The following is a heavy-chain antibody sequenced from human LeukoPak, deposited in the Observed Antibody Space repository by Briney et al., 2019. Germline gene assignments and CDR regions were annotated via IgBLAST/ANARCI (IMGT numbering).Heavy chain of an antibody. V-gene: IGHV4-38-2*02. CDR2: IHHSGTT. D-gene: IGHD3-10*01. J-gene: IGHJ3*02. CDR3: AREFYGSGSAI. CDR1: GYSISSGYY. Sequence: SETLSLTCTVSGYSISSGYYWGWIRQPPGKGLEWVGSIHHSGTTYYNPSLKSRVTISLATSKNQFSLKLSSVTAADTAVYYCAREFYGSGSAIWGQGTMVTVSS.